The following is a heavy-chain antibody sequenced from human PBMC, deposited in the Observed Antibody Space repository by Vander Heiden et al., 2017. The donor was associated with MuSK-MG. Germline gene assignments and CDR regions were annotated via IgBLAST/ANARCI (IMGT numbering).Heavy chain of an antibody. CDR2: IKQDGSEK. CDR3: ARGGSSGLVLYYFDY. J-gene: IGHJ4*02. D-gene: IGHD6-19*01. CDR1: GFTFSSYW. V-gene: IGHV3-7*03. Sequence: EVQLVESGGGLVQPGGSLRLSCAASGFTFSSYWMSWVRQAPGKGLEWVANIKQDGSEKYYVDSVKGRFTISRDNAKNSLYLQMNSLRAEGTAVYYCARGGSSGLVLYYFDYWGQGTLVTVSS.